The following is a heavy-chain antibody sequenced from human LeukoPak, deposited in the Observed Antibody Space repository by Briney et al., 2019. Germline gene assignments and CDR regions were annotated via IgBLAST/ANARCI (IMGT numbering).Heavy chain of an antibody. CDR3: ARGLSYYDFWSGYYSGYNWFDP. V-gene: IGHV4-61*01. Sequence: SETLSLTCTVSGGSVSSSSYYWSWVRQPPGKGLEWIGYIYYSGSTNYNPSLKSRVTISVDTSKNQFSLKLSSVTAADTAVYYCARGLSYYDFWSGYYSGYNWFDPWGQGTLVTVSS. D-gene: IGHD3-3*01. CDR2: IYYSGST. J-gene: IGHJ5*02. CDR1: GGSVSSSSYY.